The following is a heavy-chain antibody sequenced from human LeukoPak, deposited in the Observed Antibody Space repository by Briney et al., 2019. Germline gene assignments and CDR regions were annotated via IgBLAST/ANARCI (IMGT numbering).Heavy chain of an antibody. CDR3: AREVGDYGGNGFDY. J-gene: IGHJ4*02. CDR2: IYYSGST. CDR1: GGSISSYY. D-gene: IGHD4-23*01. V-gene: IGHV4-59*01. Sequence: PSETLSLTCTVPGGSISSYYWSWIRQPPGKGLEWIGYIYYSGSTNYNPSLKSRVTISVDTSKNQFSLKLSSVTAADTAVYYCAREVGDYGGNGFDYWGQGTLVTVSS.